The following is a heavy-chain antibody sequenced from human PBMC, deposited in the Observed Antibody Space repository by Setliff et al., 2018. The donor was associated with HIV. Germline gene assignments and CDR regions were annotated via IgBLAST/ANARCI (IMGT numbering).Heavy chain of an antibody. Sequence: GGSLRLSCAASGFTFINAWMSWVRQAPGKGLEWVGRIKSKTDGGTPDYAAPVRGRFTISRDDSKNTLYLQLNSLRAEDTAVYYCAKDLGRVDWFDPWGQGTLVTVSS. CDR2: IKSKTDGGTP. CDR1: GFTFINAW. V-gene: IGHV3-15*01. CDR3: AKDLGRVDWFDP. D-gene: IGHD1-26*01. J-gene: IGHJ5*02.